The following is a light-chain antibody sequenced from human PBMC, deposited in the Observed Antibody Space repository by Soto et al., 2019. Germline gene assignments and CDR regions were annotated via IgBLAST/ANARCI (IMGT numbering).Light chain of an antibody. Sequence: AIPMTQSPSSLSASVGDRVTITCRASQGIRDGLGWYQQKPGEAPKLLIYAASSLQGGVPSRFSGSGSGTDFTLTISSLQPEDFATYYCLQDYSYPLTFGGGTKVEIK. V-gene: IGKV1-6*01. CDR1: QGIRDG. CDR3: LQDYSYPLT. CDR2: AAS. J-gene: IGKJ4*01.